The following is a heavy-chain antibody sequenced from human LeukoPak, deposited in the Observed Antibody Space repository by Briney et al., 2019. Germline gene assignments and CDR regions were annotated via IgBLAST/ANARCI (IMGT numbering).Heavy chain of an antibody. J-gene: IGHJ6*03. Sequence: GGSLRLSCAASGFTFSDYYMSWIRQAPGKGLEWVSYISSSGSTIYYADPVKGRSTISRDNAKNSLYLQMNSLRAEDTAVYYCASFLSGAPAYYYYYYMDVWGKGTTVTVSS. CDR1: GFTFSDYY. CDR2: ISSSGSTI. V-gene: IGHV3-11*04. D-gene: IGHD1-26*01. CDR3: ASFLSGAPAYYYYYYMDV.